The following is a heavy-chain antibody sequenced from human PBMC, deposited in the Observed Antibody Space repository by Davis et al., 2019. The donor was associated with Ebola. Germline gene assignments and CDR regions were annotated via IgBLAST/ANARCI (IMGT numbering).Heavy chain of an antibody. V-gene: IGHV1-69*13. CDR2: IIPIFGTA. CDR1: GGTFSSYA. CDR3: ARDRGGDGYKTLYFDYGMDV. J-gene: IGHJ6*02. Sequence: SVKVSCKASGGTFSSYAISWVRQAPGQGLEWMGGIIPIFGTANYAQKFQGRATITADESTSTAYMELSSLRSEDTAVYYCARDRGGDGYKTLYFDYGMDVWGQGTTVTVSS. D-gene: IGHD5-24*01.